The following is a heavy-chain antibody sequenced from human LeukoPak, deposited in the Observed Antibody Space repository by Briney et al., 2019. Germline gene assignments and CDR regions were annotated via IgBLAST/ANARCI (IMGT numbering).Heavy chain of an antibody. Sequence: SETLSLTCTVSGGSISSYYWSWIRQSAGKGLEWIGRIQTSGSTNYNPSLKSRVTMSIDTSKNQFSLKLSSVTAADTAVYYCARLWFGELDPFDYWGQGTLVTVSS. J-gene: IGHJ4*02. CDR1: GGSISSYY. D-gene: IGHD3-10*01. V-gene: IGHV4-4*07. CDR3: ARLWFGELDPFDY. CDR2: IQTSGST.